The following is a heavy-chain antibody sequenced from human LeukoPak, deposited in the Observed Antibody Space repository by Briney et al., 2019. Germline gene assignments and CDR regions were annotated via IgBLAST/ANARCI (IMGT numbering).Heavy chain of an antibody. CDR1: GGSINSYY. V-gene: IGHV4-4*09. Sequence: SETLSLTCTVSGGSINSYYWSWIRQPPGKGLEYIGYIYTSGSTNCNPSLKSRVTVSVDTSKNQFSLKLSSVTAADTAVYYCARFNYEGGYFDYWGQGTLVTVSS. CDR2: IYTSGST. D-gene: IGHD4-11*01. J-gene: IGHJ4*02. CDR3: ARFNYEGGYFDY.